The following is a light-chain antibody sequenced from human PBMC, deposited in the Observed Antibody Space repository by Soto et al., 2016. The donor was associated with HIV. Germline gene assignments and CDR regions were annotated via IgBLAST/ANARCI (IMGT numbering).Light chain of an antibody. J-gene: IGKJ4*01. CDR3: QQLKSYPLT. V-gene: IGKV1-5*03. Sequence: DIQMTQFPSTLSASIGDRVTITCRASQSVSVWLAWYQQKPGKAPNLLIFKTSTLEIGVPSRFSGSGFGTEFALTISSLQPEDFATYYCQQLKSYPLTFGGGTKLEIK. CDR2: KTS. CDR1: QSVSVW.